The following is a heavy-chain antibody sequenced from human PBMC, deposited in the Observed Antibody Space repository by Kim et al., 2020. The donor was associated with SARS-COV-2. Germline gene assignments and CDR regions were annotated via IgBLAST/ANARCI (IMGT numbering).Heavy chain of an antibody. CDR2: INHSGST. CDR3: ARQGDDYGDF. D-gene: IGHD3-10*01. V-gene: IGHV4-34*01. CDR1: GGSFSGYY. Sequence: SETLSLTCAVYGGSFSGYYWSWIRQPPGKGLEWIGEINHSGSTNYNPSLKSRVTISVETSKNQFSLKLSSVTAADTAVYYCARQGDDYGDFWGQGTLVTVSS. J-gene: IGHJ4*02.